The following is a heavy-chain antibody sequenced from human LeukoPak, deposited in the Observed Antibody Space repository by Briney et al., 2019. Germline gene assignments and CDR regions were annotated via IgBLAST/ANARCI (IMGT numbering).Heavy chain of an antibody. CDR2: IGISSGNT. J-gene: IGHJ4*02. D-gene: IGHD5-24*01. CDR3: ARDYKYAFDN. V-gene: IGHV3-48*01. Sequence: GGSLRLSCAASGFTFSDYSMNWVRQAPGKGLEWILYIGISSGNTKYADSVKGRFTISGDKAKNSLYLQMNSLRVEDTAVYYCARDYKYAFDNWGQGTLVTVSS. CDR1: GFTFSDYS.